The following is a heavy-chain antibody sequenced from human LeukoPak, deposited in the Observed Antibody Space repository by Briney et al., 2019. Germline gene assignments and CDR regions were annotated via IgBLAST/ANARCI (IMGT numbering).Heavy chain of an antibody. CDR1: GGSISSYY. CDR2: IYYSGST. CDR3: ARAFRGYSYGYYMDV. D-gene: IGHD5-18*01. Sequence: SETLSPTCTVSGGSISSYYWSWIRQPPGKGLEWIGYIYYSGSTNYNPSLKSRVTISVDTSKNQFSLKLSSVTAADTAVYYCARAFRGYSYGYYMDVWGKGTTVTVSS. J-gene: IGHJ6*03. V-gene: IGHV4-59*01.